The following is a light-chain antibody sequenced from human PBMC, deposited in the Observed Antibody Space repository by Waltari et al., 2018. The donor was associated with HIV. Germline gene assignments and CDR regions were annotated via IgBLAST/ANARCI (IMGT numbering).Light chain of an antibody. V-gene: IGLV1-51*01. Sequence: QSMLTQPPSVSAAPGQKVTISCSGSSSNIGNNYVSWYQQLPGTAPKLLIYDNNNRPSEIPDRLSGSRSATSATLGITGLQTGDEADYYCGAWDSSLSAVLFGGGTKLTVL. CDR2: DNN. CDR1: SSNIGNNY. CDR3: GAWDSSLSAVL. J-gene: IGLJ2*01.